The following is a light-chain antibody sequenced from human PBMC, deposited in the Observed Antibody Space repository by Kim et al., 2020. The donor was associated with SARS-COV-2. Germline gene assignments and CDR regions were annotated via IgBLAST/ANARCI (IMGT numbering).Light chain of an antibody. CDR3: KQYYSYPWT. J-gene: IGKJ1*01. V-gene: IGKV1-8*01. CDR1: QGISSY. CDR2: AAS. Sequence: AIRMTQSPSSLSASTGDRVTITCRASQGISSYLAWYQQKPGKAPKLLIYAASTLQSGVPSRFSGSGSGTDFTLTISCLQSEDFATYYCKQYYSYPWTFGQGTKGDIK.